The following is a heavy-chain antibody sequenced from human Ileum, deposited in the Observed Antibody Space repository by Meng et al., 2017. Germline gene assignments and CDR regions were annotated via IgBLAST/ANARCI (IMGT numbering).Heavy chain of an antibody. CDR3: AQPRITMTLGGFRTGWFDP. Sequence: QLQLQESGPGRVKPSETRSRTGTVAGGAISSSSYYWGWIRQPPGKGLEWIGSIYSSGSTYYNPSLKSRVTISVDTSKNQFSLKLSSVTAADTAVYYCAQPRITMTLGGFRTGWFDPWGQGTLVTVSS. D-gene: IGHD3-22*01. V-gene: IGHV4-39*01. CDR1: GGAISSSSYY. J-gene: IGHJ5*02. CDR2: IYSSGST.